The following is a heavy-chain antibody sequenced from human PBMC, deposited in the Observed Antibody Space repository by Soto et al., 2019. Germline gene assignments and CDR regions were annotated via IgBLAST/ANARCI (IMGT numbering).Heavy chain of an antibody. D-gene: IGHD3-22*01. CDR1: EYTFTGYY. V-gene: IGHV1-2*02. J-gene: IGHJ4*02. CDR3: ARSARANYYDSSTYYLLY. CDR2: INPNSGGT. Sequence: ASVKVSCKASEYTFTGYYIHWGRHSPGQGLEWRGWINPNSGGTNYAQKFQGRVTMTRDTSIDTAYMELSRLRSDDTAVYYCARSARANYYDSSTYYLLYWGQGTLVTVSS.